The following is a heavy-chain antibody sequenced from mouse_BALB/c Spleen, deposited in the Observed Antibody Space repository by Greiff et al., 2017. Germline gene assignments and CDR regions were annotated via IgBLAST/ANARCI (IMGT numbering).Heavy chain of an antibody. CDR3: ARGGGYGGFDY. CDR1: GYSITSGYY. CDR2: ISYDGSN. J-gene: IGHJ2*01. D-gene: IGHD3-1*01. V-gene: IGHV3-6*02. Sequence: VQLQQSGPGLVKPSQSLSLTCSVTGYSITSGYYWNWIRQFPGNKLEWMGYISYDGSNNYNPSLKNRISITRDTSKNQFFLKLNSVTTEDTATYYCARGGGYGGFDYWGQGTTLTVSS.